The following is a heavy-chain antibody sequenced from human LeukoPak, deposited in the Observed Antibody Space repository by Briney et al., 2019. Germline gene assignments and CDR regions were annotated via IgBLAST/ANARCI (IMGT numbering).Heavy chain of an antibody. Sequence: ASVKVSCKVSGYTLTELSMHWVRQAPGKGLEWMGGFDPEDGETIYAQKFQGRVTMTEDTSTDTAYMELSSLRSEDTAVYYCATWRSGGYYSPGYYYGMDVWGQGTTVTVSS. CDR1: GYTLTELS. CDR3: ATWRSGGYYSPGYYYGMDV. J-gene: IGHJ6*02. CDR2: FDPEDGET. D-gene: IGHD3-10*01. V-gene: IGHV1-24*01.